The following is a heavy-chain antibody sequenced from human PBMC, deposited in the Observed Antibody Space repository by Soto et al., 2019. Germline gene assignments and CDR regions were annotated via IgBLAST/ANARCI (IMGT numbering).Heavy chain of an antibody. J-gene: IGHJ6*02. CDR2: INHSGST. V-gene: IGHV4-34*01. CDR1: GGSFSGYY. D-gene: IGHD6-13*01. CDR3: ARVKAYSSFRPLGMDV. Sequence: QVQLQQWGAGLLKPSETLSLTCAVYGGSFSGYYWSWIRQPPGKGLEWIGEINHSGSTNYNPSLKSRVTISVDTSKNQFSLKLSSVTAADTAVYYCARVKAYSSFRPLGMDVWGQGTTVTVSS.